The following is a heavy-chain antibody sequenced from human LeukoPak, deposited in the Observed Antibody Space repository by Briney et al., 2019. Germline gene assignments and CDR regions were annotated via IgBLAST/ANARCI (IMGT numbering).Heavy chain of an antibody. Sequence: ASVTVSCTASGYTFTSYAMNWVRQAPGQGLEWMGWINTNTGNPTYAQGFTGRFVFSLDTSVSTAYLQISSLKAEDTAVYYCARDGLVSIAARPYFDYWGQGTLVTVSS. CDR3: ARDGLVSIAARPYFDY. D-gene: IGHD6-6*01. J-gene: IGHJ4*02. V-gene: IGHV7-4-1*02. CDR1: GYTFTSYA. CDR2: INTNTGNP.